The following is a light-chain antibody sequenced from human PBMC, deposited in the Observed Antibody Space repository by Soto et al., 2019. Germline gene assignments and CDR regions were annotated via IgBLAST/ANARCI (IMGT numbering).Light chain of an antibody. Sequence: QTVVTQEPSLTVSPGGTVTLTCASSTGAVTKGFSPNWLQQRPGQPPRALIYSINKTHSWTPARFSGSLLGGKAALTLSGVQPEDEAVYYCLLRYGCAYFFGTGTKVTVL. CDR1: TGAVTKGFS. CDR2: SIN. CDR3: LLRYGCAYF. V-gene: IGLV7-43*01. J-gene: IGLJ1*01.